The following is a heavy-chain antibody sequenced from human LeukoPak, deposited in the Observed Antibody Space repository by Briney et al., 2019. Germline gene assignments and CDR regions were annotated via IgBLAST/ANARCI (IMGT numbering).Heavy chain of an antibody. V-gene: IGHV3-33*01. J-gene: IGHJ4*02. CDR3: ARTRRYYDSSGYLDY. CDR2: IWYDGSNK. CDR1: VLTFSSYS. Sequence: GGSLRLSCAAAVLTFSSYSLHWVRQAPCKGLEWVAVIWYDGSNKYYADSVKGRFTISRDNSKNTLYLQMNSLRAEDTAVYYCARTRRYYDSSGYLDYWGQGTLVTVSS. D-gene: IGHD3-22*01.